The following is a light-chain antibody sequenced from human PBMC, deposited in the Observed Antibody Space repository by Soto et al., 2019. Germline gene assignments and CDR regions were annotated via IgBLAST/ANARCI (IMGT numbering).Light chain of an antibody. CDR1: SSNIGSGYD. Sequence: QSVLTQPPSASGSPGQSVTISCTGSSSNIGSGYDVHWYQQFPGTAPKLLIYGNNNRPSGVPDRFSGSKSGTSASLAITGLQAEDEADYYCQSYDNTLSSSEVVFGGGTQLTVL. CDR2: GNN. J-gene: IGLJ2*01. V-gene: IGLV1-40*01. CDR3: QSYDNTLSSSEVV.